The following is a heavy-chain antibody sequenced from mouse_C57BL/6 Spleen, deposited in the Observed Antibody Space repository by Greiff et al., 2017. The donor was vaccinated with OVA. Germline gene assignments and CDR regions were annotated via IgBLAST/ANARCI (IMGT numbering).Heavy chain of an antibody. Sequence: QVQLQQPGAELVRPGSSVKLSCKASGYTFTSYWMHWVKQRPIQGLEWIGNIDPSDSETHYNQKFKDKATLTVDKSSSTAYMQLSSLTSEDSAVYYCARSGYGYVFFDYWGQGTTLTVSS. J-gene: IGHJ2*01. CDR3: ARSGYGYVFFDY. D-gene: IGHD2-2*01. V-gene: IGHV1-52*01. CDR1: GYTFTSYW. CDR2: IDPSDSET.